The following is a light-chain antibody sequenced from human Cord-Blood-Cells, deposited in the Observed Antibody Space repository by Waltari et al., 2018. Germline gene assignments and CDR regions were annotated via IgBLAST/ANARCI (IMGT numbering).Light chain of an antibody. J-gene: IGLJ1*01. CDR3: CSYAGSSTFYV. CDR2: EGS. CDR1: RRDVWLYNL. V-gene: IGLV2-23*01. Sequence: QSALPQPASVSGSPGQSTTIPCTGTRRDVWLYNLVSSYQQHPGKAPNLMIYEGSKRPSGVSNRFSGSKSGNTASLTISGLQAEDEADYYCCSYAGSSTFYVFGTGTKVTVL.